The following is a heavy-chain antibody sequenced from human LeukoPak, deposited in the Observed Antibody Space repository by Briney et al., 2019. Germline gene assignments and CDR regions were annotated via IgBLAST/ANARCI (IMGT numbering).Heavy chain of an antibody. V-gene: IGHV3-64D*06. J-gene: IGHJ1*01. CDR3: VGDGRDGYNRYFHH. D-gene: IGHD5-24*01. Sequence: GGSLRLSCSASGFTFSMSAMHWVRQAPGKGLQYVSVISGNGVSTSYADSVKGRFTISRDNSKNTVYLQMSSLRAEDTAVYYCVGDGRDGYNRYFHHWGQGTLVTVSS. CDR2: ISGNGVST. CDR1: GFTFSMSA.